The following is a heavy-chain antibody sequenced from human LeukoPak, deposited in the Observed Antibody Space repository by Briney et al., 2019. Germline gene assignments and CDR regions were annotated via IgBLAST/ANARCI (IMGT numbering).Heavy chain of an antibody. CDR1: GGSISSYY. J-gene: IGHJ4*02. CDR3: AREGSSSSLFDY. CDR2: IYYSGST. V-gene: IGHV4-59*12. Sequence: PSETLSLTCTVSGGSISSYYWSWIRQPPGKGLEWIGYIYYSGSTNYNPSLKSRVTISVDTSKNQFSLKLSSVTAADTAVYYCAREGSSSSLFDYWGQGTLVTVSS. D-gene: IGHD6-13*01.